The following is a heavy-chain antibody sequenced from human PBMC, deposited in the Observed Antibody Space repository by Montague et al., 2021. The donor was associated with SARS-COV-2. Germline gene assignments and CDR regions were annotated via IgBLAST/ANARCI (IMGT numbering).Heavy chain of an antibody. CDR2: INHRGTS. Sequence: SETLSLTCAVYGGSFSDYYWSWIRQPPGKGLEWIGEINHRGTSNYNPSLKSRVSISVDTSKNQFSLKLSSVTAADTAVYYCARQGRDGYNTYYFDYWGQGTLVTVSS. V-gene: IGHV4-34*01. J-gene: IGHJ4*02. CDR3: ARQGRDGYNTYYFDY. CDR1: GGSFSDYY. D-gene: IGHD5-24*01.